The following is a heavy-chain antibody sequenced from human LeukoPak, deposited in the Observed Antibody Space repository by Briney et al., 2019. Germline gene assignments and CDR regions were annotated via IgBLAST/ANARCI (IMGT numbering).Heavy chain of an antibody. J-gene: IGHJ5*02. CDR2: INPNSGGT. CDR3: ARAPYKDILTGYYIGGWFDP. CDR1: GYTFTGYY. Sequence: GASVKVSCQASGYTFTGYYMHWVRQAPGQGLEWMGWINPNSGGTNYAQKFQGRVTMTRDTSISTAYMELSRLRSDDTAVYYCARAPYKDILTGYYIGGWFDPWGQGTLVTVSS. D-gene: IGHD3-9*01. V-gene: IGHV1-2*02.